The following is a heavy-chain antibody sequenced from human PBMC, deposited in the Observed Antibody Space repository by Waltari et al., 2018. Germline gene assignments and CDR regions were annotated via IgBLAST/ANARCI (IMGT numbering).Heavy chain of an antibody. CDR1: GFTFNHYA. CDR3: ARDREGISWTLDY. J-gene: IGHJ4*02. D-gene: IGHD6-13*01. V-gene: IGHV3-23*01. CDR2: ISADGGNT. Sequence: EVQLLESGGGLVQPGGSLRVSCAASGFTFNHYAMSWVRQAPGRGLEWVSAISADGGNTYFAPSVKGRFTISRDYSKGTVSLQMNSLRAEDTAVYYCARDREGISWTLDYWGQGTLVTVSS.